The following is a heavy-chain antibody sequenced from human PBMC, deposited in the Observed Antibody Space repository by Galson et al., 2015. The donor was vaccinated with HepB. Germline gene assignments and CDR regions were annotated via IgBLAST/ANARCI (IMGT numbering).Heavy chain of an antibody. J-gene: IGHJ4*02. Sequence: SLRLSCAASGFTFSSYAMHWVRQAPGKGLEWVAVISYDGSNKYYADSVKGRFTISRDNSKNTLYLQMNSLRADDTAVDFCARWGAGVVGRPGFDYWGQGILVTVSS. CDR2: ISYDGSNK. D-gene: IGHD6-6*01. CDR3: ARWGAGVVGRPGFDY. V-gene: IGHV3-30-3*01. CDR1: GFTFSSYA.